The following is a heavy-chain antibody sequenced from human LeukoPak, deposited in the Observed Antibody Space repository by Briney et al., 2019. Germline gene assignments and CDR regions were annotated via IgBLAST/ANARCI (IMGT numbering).Heavy chain of an antibody. CDR3: ARGFGSGSYYHY. D-gene: IGHD3-10*01. CDR2: IYYSGST. V-gene: IGHV4-59*12. J-gene: IGHJ4*02. CDR1: GGSISSYY. Sequence: PSETLSLTCTVSGGSISSYYWSWIRQPPGKGLEWIGYIYYSGSTNYNPSLKSRVTISVDTSKNQFSLKLSSVTAADTAVYYCARGFGSGSYYHYWGQGTLVTVSS.